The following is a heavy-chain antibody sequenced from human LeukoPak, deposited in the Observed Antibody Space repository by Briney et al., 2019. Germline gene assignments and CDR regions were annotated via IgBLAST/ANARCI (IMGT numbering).Heavy chain of an antibody. CDR2: IKQDGSEK. D-gene: IGHD1-20*01. V-gene: IGHV3-7*01. CDR3: AKGITRDSYYLDY. J-gene: IGHJ4*02. Sequence: GGSLRLSCAASGFTFSTYWMSWVRQAPGKGLEWVANIKQDGSEKYYLDSVKGRFTISRDNSKNTLYLEMKSLRVEDTAMYYCAKGITRDSYYLDYWGQGTLVTVSS. CDR1: GFTFSTYW.